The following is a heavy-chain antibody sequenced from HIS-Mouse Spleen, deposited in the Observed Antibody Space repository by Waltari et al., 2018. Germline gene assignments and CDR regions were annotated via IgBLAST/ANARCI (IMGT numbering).Heavy chain of an antibody. Sequence: QVQLVESGGGVVQPGRSLRLSCAASGFTFSSYAMHWVRQVPGEGLEWVAVISYDGSNKYYADSLKGRFTISRDNSKNTLYLQMNSLRAEDTAVYYCARGLNTARPSHFDYWGQGTLVTVSS. V-gene: IGHV3-30-3*01. J-gene: IGHJ4*02. D-gene: IGHD6-6*01. CDR3: ARGLNTARPSHFDY. CDR1: GFTFSSYA. CDR2: ISYDGSNK.